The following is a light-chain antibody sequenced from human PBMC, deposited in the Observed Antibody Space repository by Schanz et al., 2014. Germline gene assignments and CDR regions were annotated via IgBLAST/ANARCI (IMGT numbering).Light chain of an antibody. CDR3: HQYGGSSWT. J-gene: IGKJ1*01. V-gene: IGKV3-20*01. CDR2: GAS. Sequence: EIVLTQSPGALSLSPGDRATLSCRASQSVSSIDLAWYQQKPGQAPNVLIYGASRRATGIPDRFSGSGSGTDFTLTISRLEPEDFAVYYCHQYGGSSWTFGQGTKVEIK. CDR1: QSVSSID.